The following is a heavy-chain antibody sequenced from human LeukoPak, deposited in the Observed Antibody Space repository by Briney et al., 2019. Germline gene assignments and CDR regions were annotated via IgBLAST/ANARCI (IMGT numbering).Heavy chain of an antibody. CDR1: GGSLSSYY. D-gene: IGHD6-13*01. V-gene: IGHV4-4*07. CDR2: IYTSGST. J-gene: IGHJ4*02. Sequence: PSETLSHTCPVPGGSLSSYYWSWIRQPAGKGLEWIGRIYTSGSTNYNPSLKSRVTMSVDKSKNQFSLKLSSVTAADTAVYYCARDRRIAAAGSPFEYWGQGTLVTVSS. CDR3: ARDRRIAAAGSPFEY.